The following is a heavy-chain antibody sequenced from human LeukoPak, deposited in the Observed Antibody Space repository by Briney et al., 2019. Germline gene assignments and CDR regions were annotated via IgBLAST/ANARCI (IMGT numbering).Heavy chain of an antibody. CDR3: ARDSAARDYYGMDV. D-gene: IGHD5-18*01. V-gene: IGHV3-48*03. CDR1: GFTFSSYE. Sequence: GGSLRLSCAASGFTFSSYEMNWVRQAPGNGLEWVSYISSSGSSINYADSVKGRFTISRDNAKNSLFLQMNSLRAEDTGVYYCARDSAARDYYGMDVWGQGTTVTVSS. J-gene: IGHJ6*02. CDR2: ISSSGSSI.